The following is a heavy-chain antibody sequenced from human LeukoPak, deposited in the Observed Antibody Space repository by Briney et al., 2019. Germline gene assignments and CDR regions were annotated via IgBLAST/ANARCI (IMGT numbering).Heavy chain of an antibody. Sequence: PSETLSLTCTVSGGSISSYYWSWIRQPPGKGLEWIGYIYYSGSTNYNPSLKSRVTISVDTSKNQFSLKLSSVTAADTAVYYCARRGGPIAARPRQRPNWFDPWGQGTLVTVSS. V-gene: IGHV4-59*12. CDR1: GGSISSYY. CDR2: IYYSGST. J-gene: IGHJ5*02. D-gene: IGHD6-6*01. CDR3: ARRGGPIAARPRQRPNWFDP.